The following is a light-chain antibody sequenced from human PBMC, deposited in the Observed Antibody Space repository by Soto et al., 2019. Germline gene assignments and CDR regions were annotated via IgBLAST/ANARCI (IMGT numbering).Light chain of an antibody. J-gene: IGKJ1*01. CDR3: QQRSNWPWT. Sequence: EIVLTQSPAILSLSPGERASLSCRASQSVSSYLAWYQQKPGQTPRILIYDASNRDTGIPARFSGSGSGTDFTLTISSLEPEDFAVYYCQQRSNWPWTFGQGTKVDIK. CDR2: DAS. CDR1: QSVSSY. V-gene: IGKV3-11*01.